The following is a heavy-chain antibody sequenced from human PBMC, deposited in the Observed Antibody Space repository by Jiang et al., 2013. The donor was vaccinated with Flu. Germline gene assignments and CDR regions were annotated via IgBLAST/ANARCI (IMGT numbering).Heavy chain of an antibody. Sequence: VQLLESGGGLVKPGGSLRLSCAASGFTFSTFSMNWVRQAPGKGLEWVSSISRSGSYIYYADSVKGRFTISRDDAKNSLYLQMNSLRAEDTAVYFXARSPGGNYGDHEDYYYYYMDVWGKGTTVIVSS. CDR3: ARSPGGNYGDHEDYYYYYMDV. CDR2: ISRSGSYI. D-gene: IGHD4-17*01. J-gene: IGHJ6*03. CDR1: GFTFSTFS. V-gene: IGHV3-21*01.